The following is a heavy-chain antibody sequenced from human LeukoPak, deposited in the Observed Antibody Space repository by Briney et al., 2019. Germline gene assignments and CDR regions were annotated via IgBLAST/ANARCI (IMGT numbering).Heavy chain of an antibody. CDR2: IKQDGSEK. J-gene: IGHJ6*03. Sequence: PGGSLRLSCAASGFIFSSYWMSWVRQAPGKGLEWVANIKQDGSEKYYVDSVKGRFTISRDNAKNSLYLQMNSLRAEDTAVYYCARDKTPSRYYYYYYMDVWGKGTTVTVSS. D-gene: IGHD2-15*01. CDR1: GFIFSSYW. CDR3: ARDKTPSRYYYYYYMDV. V-gene: IGHV3-7*01.